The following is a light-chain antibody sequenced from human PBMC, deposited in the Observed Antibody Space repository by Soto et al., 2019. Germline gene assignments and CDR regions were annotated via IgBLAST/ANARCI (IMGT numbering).Light chain of an antibody. V-gene: IGLV2-14*01. Sequence: QSALTQPASVSGSPGQSITISCAGTMRDVGGYNLVSWYQQHPGRAPQLILYEVRNRPSGISFRFSGSKSGITASLTISGLQAEDEADYYCSSFTSKSSLIFGGGTKLTVL. CDR2: EVR. J-gene: IGLJ2*01. CDR1: MRDVGGYNL. CDR3: SSFTSKSSLI.